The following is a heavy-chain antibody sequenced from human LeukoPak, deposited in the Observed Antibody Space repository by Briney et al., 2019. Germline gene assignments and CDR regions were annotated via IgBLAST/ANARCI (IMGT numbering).Heavy chain of an antibody. V-gene: IGHV1-2*02. CDR3: ARENLGPNGWELLIHYFDY. J-gene: IGHJ4*02. Sequence: ASVKVSCKASGYSFTGYHMHWVRQAPGQGLEWMGWINPNSGGTNYAQKFQGRVTMTRDTSISTAYMELSRLRSDDTAVYYCARENLGPNGWELLIHYFDYWGQGTLVTVSS. CDR1: GYSFTGYH. D-gene: IGHD1-26*01. CDR2: INPNSGGT.